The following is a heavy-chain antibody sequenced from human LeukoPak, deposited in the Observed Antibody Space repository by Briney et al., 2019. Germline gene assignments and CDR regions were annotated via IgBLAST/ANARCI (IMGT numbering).Heavy chain of an antibody. V-gene: IGHV4-39*01. J-gene: IGHJ4*02. CDR2: IYHSGST. CDR1: GGSIDSRSYY. Sequence: SETLSLTCTVSGGSIDSRSYYWDWIRQAPGKGLEWIGTIYHSGSTEYNPSLKSPVAIFVDTSKNQFSQILHSVAAADTAVYYCARRSEFDNTHYHYFDYWGQGALVTVSS. CDR3: ARRSEFDNTHYHYFDY. D-gene: IGHD2-15*01.